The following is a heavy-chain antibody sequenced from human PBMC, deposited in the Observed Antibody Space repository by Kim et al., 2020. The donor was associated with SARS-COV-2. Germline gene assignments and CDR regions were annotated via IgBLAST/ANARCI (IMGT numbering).Heavy chain of an antibody. CDR1: GFTFSDYY. D-gene: IGHD2-21*02. CDR2: ISGSGSTK. V-gene: IGHV3-11*01. Sequence: GGSLRLSCAVSGFTFSDYYMTWIRQTQGKGLEWISFISGSGSTKYYADSVKGRFTISRDNAKNSVYPQMNSLRAEDTAVYYCARERRIVVVTTLDYFDY. CDR3: ARERRIVVVTTLDYFDY. J-gene: IGHJ4*01.